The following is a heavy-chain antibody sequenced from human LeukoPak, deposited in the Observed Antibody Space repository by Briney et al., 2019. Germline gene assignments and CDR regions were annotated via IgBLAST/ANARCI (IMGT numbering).Heavy chain of an antibody. D-gene: IGHD6-13*01. J-gene: IGHJ4*02. CDR2: IYPGDSDT. Sequence: GESLKISCKGSGYRFTSYWVDWVRQLPGKGLEWMEIIYPGDSDTRYSQSFQGQVSISADKSISTDYLQWSSLKAADTAMYYCARQPAAAGDYWGQGTLVTVSS. CDR1: GYRFTSYW. CDR3: ARQPAAAGDY. V-gene: IGHV5-51*01.